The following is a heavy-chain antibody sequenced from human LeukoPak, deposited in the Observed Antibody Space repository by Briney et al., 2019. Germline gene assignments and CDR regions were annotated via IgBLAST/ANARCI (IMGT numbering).Heavy chain of an antibody. V-gene: IGHV3-30*02. CDR2: IRYDGSNK. Sequence: GGSLRLSCAASGFTFSSYGMHWVRQAPGKGLEWVAFIRYDGSNKYYADSVKGRFTISRDNSKNTLYLQMNSLRAEDTAVYYCAKEGYSYGFRAFDIWGQGTMVTVSS. J-gene: IGHJ3*02. CDR1: GFTFSSYG. CDR3: AKEGYSYGFRAFDI. D-gene: IGHD5-18*01.